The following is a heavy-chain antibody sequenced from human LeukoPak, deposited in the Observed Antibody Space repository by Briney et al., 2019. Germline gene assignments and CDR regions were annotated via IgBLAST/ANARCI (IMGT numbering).Heavy chain of an antibody. CDR1: GFTFSTYS. CDR3: AGGYGDYVGGAY. J-gene: IGHJ4*02. Sequence: GGSLRLSCVASGFTFSTYSMHWVRQAPGKGLEWVSYISSSSSTVFYADSVKGRFTISRDNAKNSLYLQMNSLRAEDTAVYYCAGGYGDYVGGAYWGQGTLVTVSS. D-gene: IGHD5-12*01. V-gene: IGHV3-48*04. CDR2: ISSSSSTV.